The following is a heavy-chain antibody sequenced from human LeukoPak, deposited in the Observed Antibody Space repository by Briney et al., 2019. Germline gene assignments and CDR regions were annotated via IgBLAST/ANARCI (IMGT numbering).Heavy chain of an antibody. D-gene: IGHD3-22*01. CDR2: ISGGGDYT. J-gene: IGHJ4*02. Sequence: GGSVRLSCAASGFTFSSYAMSWVRQAPGKGLEWVSGISGGGDYTYSANSVRGRLTISGDNSNTTLYPQMNSLRAEDTAVYFCAKDSYSFHTNDYYSHFDYWGQGTLVTVSS. CDR3: AKDSYSFHTNDYYSHFDY. CDR1: GFTFSSYA. V-gene: IGHV3-23*01.